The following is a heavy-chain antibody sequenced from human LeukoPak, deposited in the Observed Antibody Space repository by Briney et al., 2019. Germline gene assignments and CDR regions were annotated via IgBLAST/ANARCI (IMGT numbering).Heavy chain of an antibody. D-gene: IGHD3-16*02. Sequence: SVKVSCKASGGTFSSYAISWVRQAPGQGLEWMGGIIPIFGTANYAQKFQGRVTITADESTSTAYMELSSLRSEDTAVYYCRAGSDPGYYYYYMDVWGKGTTVTISS. CDR3: RAGSDPGYYYYYMDV. CDR1: GGTFSSYA. CDR2: IIPIFGTA. J-gene: IGHJ6*03. V-gene: IGHV1-69*13.